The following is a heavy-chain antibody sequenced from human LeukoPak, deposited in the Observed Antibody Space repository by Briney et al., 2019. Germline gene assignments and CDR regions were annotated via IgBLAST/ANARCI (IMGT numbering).Heavy chain of an antibody. CDR1: GGSISSGSYY. J-gene: IGHJ6*03. V-gene: IGHV4-61*02. D-gene: IGHD3-10*01. CDR3: ARVRGAYYYYYMDV. Sequence: SQTLSLTCTVSGGSISSGSYYWSWIRQPAGKGLEWIGRIYTSGSTNYNPSLKSRVTISVDTSKNQFSLELSSVTAADTAVYYCARVRGAYYYYYMDVWGKGTTVTVSS. CDR2: IYTSGST.